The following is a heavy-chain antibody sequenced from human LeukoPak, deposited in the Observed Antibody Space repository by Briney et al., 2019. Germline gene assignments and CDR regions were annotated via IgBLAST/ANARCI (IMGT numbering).Heavy chain of an antibody. Sequence: SVKVSCRASGGTFSSYAISWVRQAPGQGLEWMGGIIPIFGTANYAQKFQGRVTITTDESTSTAYMELSSLRSEDTAVYYCARELVEMAEKEGYFDYWGQGTLVTVSS. CDR2: IIPIFGTA. J-gene: IGHJ4*02. CDR1: GGTFSSYA. V-gene: IGHV1-69*05. D-gene: IGHD5-24*01. CDR3: ARELVEMAEKEGYFDY.